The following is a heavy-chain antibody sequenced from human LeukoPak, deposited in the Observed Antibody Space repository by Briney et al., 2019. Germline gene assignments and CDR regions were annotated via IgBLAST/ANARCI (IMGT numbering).Heavy chain of an antibody. CDR2: IIPIFGTA. J-gene: IGHJ6*03. CDR1: GGTFSSYA. Sequence: SVKVSCKASGGTFSSYAISWVRQAPGQGLEWMGGIIPIFGTANYAQKFQGRVTITADESTSTAYMELSSLRSEDTAVYYCARDLGYQLLDYYYYYMDVWGKGTTVTVSS. CDR3: ARDLGYQLLDYYYYYMDV. D-gene: IGHD2-2*01. V-gene: IGHV1-69*01.